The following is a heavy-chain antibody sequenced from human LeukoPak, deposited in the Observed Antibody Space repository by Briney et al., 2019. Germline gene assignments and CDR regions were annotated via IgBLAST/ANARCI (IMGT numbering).Heavy chain of an antibody. CDR2: INHSGST. J-gene: IGHJ5*02. CDR1: GGSFSGYY. D-gene: IGHD3-3*01. V-gene: IGHV4-34*01. Sequence: SETLSLTCAVYGGSFSGYYWSWIRQPPGKGLEWIGEINHSGSTNYNPSLKSRVTISVDTSKNQFSLKLSPVTAADTAVYYCARGEWLNWFDPWGQGTLVTVSS. CDR3: ARGEWLNWFDP.